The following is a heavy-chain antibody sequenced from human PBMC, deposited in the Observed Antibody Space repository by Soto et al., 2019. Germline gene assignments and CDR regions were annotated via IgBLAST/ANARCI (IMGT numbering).Heavy chain of an antibody. Sequence: QVQLQESGPGLVKPSQTLSLTCTVSGDSISRGDYYWSLVRQPPGQGLEWIGYIYYTGSTYYNPSLKSRLTISMDTSKNQFSLKMSSVTAADTAVYFCASLYDSTGYLLGFDIWGQGTMVTVFS. V-gene: IGHV4-30-4*01. CDR3: ASLYDSTGYLLGFDI. D-gene: IGHD3-22*01. CDR2: IYYTGST. J-gene: IGHJ3*02. CDR1: GDSISRGDYY.